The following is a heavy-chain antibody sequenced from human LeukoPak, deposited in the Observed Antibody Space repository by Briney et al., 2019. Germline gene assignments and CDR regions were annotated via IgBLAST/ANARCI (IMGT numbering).Heavy chain of an antibody. J-gene: IGHJ4*02. CDR2: INHSGST. D-gene: IGHD6-19*01. CDR1: GGSFSGYY. V-gene: IGHV4-34*01. Sequence: SETLSLTCAVYGGSFSGYYWSWIRQPPGKGLEWIGEINHSGSTNYNPSLKSRVTISVDTSKNQFSLKLSSVTAADTAVYYCARGPIAVAGTGSDFDYWGQGTPVTVSS. CDR3: ARGPIAVAGTGSDFDY.